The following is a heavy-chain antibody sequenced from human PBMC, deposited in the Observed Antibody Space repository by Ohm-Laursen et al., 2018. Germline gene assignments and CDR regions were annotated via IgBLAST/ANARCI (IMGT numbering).Heavy chain of an antibody. J-gene: IGHJ4*02. Sequence: SLRLSCSASEVTFSSYWLSWVRQAPGKGLEWVSSITNSNGGHSTYYADSVKGRFTISRDNSKNTLLLQMNSLGAEDTALYSCARDRGRVGATRGTRFDYWGQGTLVTVSS. D-gene: IGHD1-26*01. CDR1: EVTFSSYW. CDR3: ARDRGRVGATRGTRFDY. CDR2: ITNSNGGHST. V-gene: IGHV3-23*01.